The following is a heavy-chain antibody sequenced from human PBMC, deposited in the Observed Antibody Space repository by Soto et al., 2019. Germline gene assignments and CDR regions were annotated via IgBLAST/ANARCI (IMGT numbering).Heavy chain of an antibody. D-gene: IGHD4-17*01. V-gene: IGHV3-30*18. CDR2: ISHDGSNQ. CDR1: GFSFSDFG. CDR3: AKETRSRAVTFTRVNGMDV. J-gene: IGHJ6*02. Sequence: QVQLVESGGGVVQPGRSLRLSCAPSGFSFSDFGMHWVRQAPGKGLEWVAAISHDGSNQYYGDSVKGRFSISRDHSNNRLYLQMNNLKVEDSAIYFCAKETRSRAVTFTRVNGMDVWGQWTTVPVSS.